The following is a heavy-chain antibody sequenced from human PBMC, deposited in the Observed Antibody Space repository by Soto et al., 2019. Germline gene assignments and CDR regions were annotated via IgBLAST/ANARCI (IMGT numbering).Heavy chain of an antibody. Sequence: VGSLRLSCAASGFTFSSYGMHRVRQAPGKGLEWVAVISYDGSNKYYADSVKGRFTISSDNSKNTLYLQMNSLRAEDTAVYYCAEDIVVVPAAIRANCTNGVCYTNWGQGTLVTVSS. CDR2: ISYDGSNK. CDR3: AEDIVVVPAAIRANCTNGVCYTN. D-gene: IGHD2-2*02. V-gene: IGHV3-30*18. CDR1: GFTFSSYG. J-gene: IGHJ4*02.